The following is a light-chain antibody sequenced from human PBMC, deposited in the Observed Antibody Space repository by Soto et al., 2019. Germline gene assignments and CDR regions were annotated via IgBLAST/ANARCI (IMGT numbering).Light chain of an antibody. J-gene: IGKJ1*01. Sequence: IQMTQSPSTLSASVGSRLTITCRASQTISTWMAWYQQKPGKAPKLLXYDASTLQSGVASRFSGSGSGKEFTLTISGLQPDDSATYYCQQYTNTNNPWMFGQGTKVDIK. CDR2: DAS. CDR1: QTISTW. CDR3: QQYTNTNNPWM. V-gene: IGKV1-5*01.